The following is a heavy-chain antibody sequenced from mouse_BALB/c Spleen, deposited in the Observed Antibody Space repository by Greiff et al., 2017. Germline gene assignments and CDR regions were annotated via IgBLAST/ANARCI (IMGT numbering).Heavy chain of an antibody. D-gene: IGHD2-3*01. V-gene: IGHV14-3*02. CDR2: IDPANGNT. CDR1: GFNIKDTY. CDR3: ARSSPMIRFAY. J-gene: IGHJ3*01. Sequence: EVQLQQSGAELVKPGASVKLSCTASGFNIKDTYMHWVKQRPEQGLEWIGRIDPANGNTKYDPKFQGKATITADTSSNTAYLQLSSLTSEDTAVYYCARSSPMIRFAYWGQGTLVTVSA.